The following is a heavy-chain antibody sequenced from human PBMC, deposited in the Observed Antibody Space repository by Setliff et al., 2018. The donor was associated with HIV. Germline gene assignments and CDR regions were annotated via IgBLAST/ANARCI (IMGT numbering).Heavy chain of an antibody. J-gene: IGHJ6*02. V-gene: IGHV1-18*04. CDR3: SRSGVPPYYYYGMDV. Sequence: ASVQVSCKASGYNFTTYGVNWVRQAPGQGLEWMGWINSYNGNTKFAQKFQGRVTMTTDTSTTTAFMELRSLKAEDTGIYYCSRSGVPPYYYYGMDVWGQGTTVTVSS. CDR1: GYNFTTYG. D-gene: IGHD3-10*01. CDR2: INSYNGNT.